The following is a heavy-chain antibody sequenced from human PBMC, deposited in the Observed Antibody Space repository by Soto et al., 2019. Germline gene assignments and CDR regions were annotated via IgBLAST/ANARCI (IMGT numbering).Heavy chain of an antibody. J-gene: IGHJ4*02. Sequence: QVHLVQSGAEVKKPGSSVKVSCRAPRGTFSSYTINWVRQAPGQGREWRGSVVPKIGSINFVRKFQGRHHLTADKSTRTAFLELSSLRPEDTAVYYCTRGGRKNNWTEGNFEYWGQGTQVTVSS. CDR1: RGTFSSYT. V-gene: IGHV1-69*08. CDR3: TRGGRKNNWTEGNFEY. D-gene: IGHD1-20*01. CDR2: VVPKIGSI.